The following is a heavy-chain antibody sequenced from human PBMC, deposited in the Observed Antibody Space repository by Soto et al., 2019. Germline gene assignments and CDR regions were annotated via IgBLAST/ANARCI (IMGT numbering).Heavy chain of an antibody. CDR1: GFTFSSYG. D-gene: IGHD4-4*01. V-gene: IGHV3-33*08. CDR3: ARDSRVSTVTTDFQH. Sequence: GGSLRLSCAASGFTFSSYGMHWVRQAPGKGLEWVAVIWYDGSNKYYADSVKDRFTISRDNSKNTLYLQMNSLRAEDTTVYYCARDSRVSTVTTDFQHWGQGTLVTVSS. CDR2: IWYDGSNK. J-gene: IGHJ1*01.